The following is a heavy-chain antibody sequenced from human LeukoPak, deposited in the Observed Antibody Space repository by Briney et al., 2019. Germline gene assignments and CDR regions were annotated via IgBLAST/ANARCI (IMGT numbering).Heavy chain of an antibody. V-gene: IGHV4-39*01. CDR3: ARLEPYYYGSGSSLFDY. CDR1: GGSISSSSYY. J-gene: IGHJ4*02. CDR2: IYYSGST. D-gene: IGHD3-10*01. Sequence: SETLSLTCTVSGGSISSSSYYWGWIRQPSGKGLEWIGSIYYSGSTYYSPSLKSRVTISVDTSKNQFSLKLSSVTAADTAVYYCARLEPYYYGSGSSLFDYWGQGTLVTVSS.